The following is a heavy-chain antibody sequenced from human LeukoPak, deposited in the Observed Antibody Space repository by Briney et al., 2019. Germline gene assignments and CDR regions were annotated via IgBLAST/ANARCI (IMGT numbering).Heavy chain of an antibody. CDR3: AKTWIAAPFDY. D-gene: IGHD5-12*01. J-gene: IGHJ4*02. CDR1: GGSISSSSYY. V-gene: IGHV4-39*01. Sequence: SETLSLTCTVSGGSISSSSYYWGWIRQPPGKGLEWIGSISYSGSTLYNPSLKSRVTISVDTSKTQFSLKLSSVTAADTAVYYCAKTWIAAPFDYWGQGTLVTVSS. CDR2: ISYSGST.